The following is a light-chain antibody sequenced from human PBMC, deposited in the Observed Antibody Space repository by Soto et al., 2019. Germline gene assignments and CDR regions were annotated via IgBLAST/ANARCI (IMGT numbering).Light chain of an antibody. CDR1: QSLTNSF. CDR2: DTS. CDR3: QQYGTSEII. Sequence: EFVLTQSPGTLSLSPGERATLSCRASQSLTNSFIAWYQQKPGQAPRLLIYDTSSRASGIPDRFSGSGSGTDFTLTISRLEHEDFAVFYCQQYGTSEIIFGQGTRLEIK. J-gene: IGKJ5*01. V-gene: IGKV3-20*01.